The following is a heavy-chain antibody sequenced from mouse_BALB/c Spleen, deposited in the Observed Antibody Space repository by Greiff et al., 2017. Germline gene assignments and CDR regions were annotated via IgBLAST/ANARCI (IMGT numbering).Heavy chain of an antibody. D-gene: IGHD2-3*01. Sequence: QVQLQQSGAELVRPGVSVKISCEGSGYTFTDYAMHWVKQSHAKSLEWIGVISTYYGDASYNQKFKGKATMTVDKSSSTAYMELARLTSEDSAIYYCARGGKIGGYYDYAMDYWGQGTSVTVSS. J-gene: IGHJ4*01. CDR2: ISTYYGDA. CDR1: GYTFTDYA. CDR3: ARGGKIGGYYDYAMDY. V-gene: IGHV1S137*01.